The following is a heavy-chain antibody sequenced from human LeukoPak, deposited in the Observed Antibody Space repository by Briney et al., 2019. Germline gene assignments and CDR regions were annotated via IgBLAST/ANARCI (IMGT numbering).Heavy chain of an antibody. J-gene: IGHJ4*02. CDR2: INPNSGGT. D-gene: IGHD3-22*01. Sequence: GASVKVSCKSSGYKFIDYYMHWVRQAPGQGLEWMGWINPNSGGTNYAQKFQGRVSMTRDTSINTLYMDLSSLRSDDTAVYYCARVYYYDSSGYPSYSFDYWGQGTLVTVSS. CDR3: ARVYYYDSSGYPSYSFDY. V-gene: IGHV1-2*02. CDR1: GYKFIDYY.